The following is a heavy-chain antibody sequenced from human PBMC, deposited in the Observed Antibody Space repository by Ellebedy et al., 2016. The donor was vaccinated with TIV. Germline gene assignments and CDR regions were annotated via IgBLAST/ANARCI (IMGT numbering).Heavy chain of an antibody. Sequence: GVSLKISCAASGYTFTSYWMHWVRQAPGKGLVWVSHINGDGSHTIYADSVKGRFTISRDNAKNTLYLQMNSLRADDTAVYYCARDLYYGIDFWGQGTTVTVSS. CDR3: ARDLYYGIDF. CDR2: INGDGSHT. CDR1: GYTFTSYW. J-gene: IGHJ6*02. V-gene: IGHV3-74*01. D-gene: IGHD2-8*01.